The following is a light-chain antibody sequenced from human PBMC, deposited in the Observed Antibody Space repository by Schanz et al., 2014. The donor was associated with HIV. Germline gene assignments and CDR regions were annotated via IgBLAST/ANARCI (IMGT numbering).Light chain of an antibody. J-gene: IGKJ4*01. CDR1: QDISNR. Sequence: DIQMTQSPSVMSASVGDRVTITCQASQDISNRLNWYQQKPGRAPKLLIYDASNLQTGVPSRFSGSASGTDFTFTISGLKPEDFATYYCQQYDYFPVTFGGGTKVEIK. CDR2: DAS. CDR3: QQYDYFPVT. V-gene: IGKV1-33*01.